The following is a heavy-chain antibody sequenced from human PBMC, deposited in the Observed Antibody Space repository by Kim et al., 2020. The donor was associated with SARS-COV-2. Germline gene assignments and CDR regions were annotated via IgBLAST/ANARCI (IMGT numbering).Heavy chain of an antibody. V-gene: IGHV1-2*02. J-gene: IGHJ3*02. CDR3: ARVFPANVDTARNDAFDI. CDR2: INPNSGGT. D-gene: IGHD5-18*01. Sequence: ASVKVSCKASGYTFTGYYIHWVRQAPGQGLEWMGWINPNSGGTNYAHKFQGRVTMTRDTSISTAYMELSRLRSDDTAVYYCARVFPANVDTARNDAFDIWGQGTMVTVSS. CDR1: GYTFTGYY.